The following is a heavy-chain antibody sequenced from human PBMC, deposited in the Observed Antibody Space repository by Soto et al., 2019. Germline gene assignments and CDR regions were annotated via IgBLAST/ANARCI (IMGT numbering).Heavy chain of an antibody. D-gene: IGHD3-3*01. CDR3: ARGYYDFWSGSPLPFDY. CDR1: GYTFTSYA. Sequence: ASVKVSCKASGYTFTSYAMHWVRQAPGQRLEWMGWINAGNGNTKYSQKFQGRVTITRDTSASTAYMELSSLRSEDTAVYYCARGYYDFWSGSPLPFDYWGQGTLVT. V-gene: IGHV1-3*01. CDR2: INAGNGNT. J-gene: IGHJ4*02.